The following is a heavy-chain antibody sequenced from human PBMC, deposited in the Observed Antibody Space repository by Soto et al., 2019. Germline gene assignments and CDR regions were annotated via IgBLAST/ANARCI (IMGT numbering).Heavy chain of an antibody. CDR3: ARADYAQYVWYHTYDF. Sequence: GQSRNTCSKVVEDKFAAYCIGRVRQKPEKGLEWLGVINPRDSDVKYSPPFEGQVTISAAKSINTAFLQWRSLKASDTAMYYCARADYAQYVWYHTYDFWGKGTMVTVSS. J-gene: IGHJ3*01. V-gene: IGHV5-51*01. D-gene: IGHD3-16*01. CDR1: EDKFAAYC. CDR2: INPRDSDV.